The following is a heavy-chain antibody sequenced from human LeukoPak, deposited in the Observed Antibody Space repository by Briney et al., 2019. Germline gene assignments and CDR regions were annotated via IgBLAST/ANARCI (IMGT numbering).Heavy chain of an antibody. CDR2: INTDGSST. D-gene: IGHD6-6*01. CDR1: GLTLSTYG. CDR3: ARDPLSIAARPFDY. V-gene: IGHV3-74*01. J-gene: IGHJ4*02. Sequence: GGSLRLSCAASGLTLSTYGMHWVRQAPGKGLVWVSRINTDGSSTSYADSVKGRFTISRDNAKNTLYLQMNSLRAEDTAVYYCARDPLSIAARPFDYWGQGTLVTVSS.